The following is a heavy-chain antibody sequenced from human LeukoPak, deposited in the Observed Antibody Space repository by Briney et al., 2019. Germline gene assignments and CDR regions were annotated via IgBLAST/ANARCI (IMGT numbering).Heavy chain of an antibody. J-gene: IGHJ5*02. CDR3: ARGRGNIVLMVYRNWFDP. Sequence: PSETLSLTCAVYGGSFSGYYWSWIRRPPGKGLEWIGKINHSGSTNYNPSLKSRVTISVDTSKNQFSLKLSSVTAADTAVYYCARGRGNIVLMVYRNWFDPWGQGTLVTVSS. V-gene: IGHV4-34*01. D-gene: IGHD2-8*01. CDR1: GGSFSGYY. CDR2: INHSGST.